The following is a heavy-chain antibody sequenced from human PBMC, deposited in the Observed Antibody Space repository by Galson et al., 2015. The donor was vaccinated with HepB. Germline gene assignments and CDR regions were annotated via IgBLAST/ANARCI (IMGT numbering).Heavy chain of an antibody. CDR1: GYTFTSYY. D-gene: IGHD3-22*01. J-gene: IGHJ3*02. CDR2: INPSGGST. Sequence: SVKVSCKASGYTFTSYYMHWVRQAPGQGLEWMGIINPSGGSTSYAQKLQGRVTMTRDTSTSTVYMELSSLRSEDTAVYYCARDPDRDSSGYPDAFDIWGQGTMVTVSS. CDR3: ARDPDRDSSGYPDAFDI. V-gene: IGHV1-46*04.